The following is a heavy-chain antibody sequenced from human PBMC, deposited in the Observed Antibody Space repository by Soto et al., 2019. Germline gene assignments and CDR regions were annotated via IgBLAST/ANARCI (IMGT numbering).Heavy chain of an antibody. V-gene: IGHV3-74*01. CDR1: GFTFSNYW. CDR3: ARGRSANYVDY. Sequence: GGSLRLSCAASGFTFSNYWMYWVRQAPGKGLVWVSRIGGEGTITSHADFVKGRFTISRDNAKYTLHLQMNSLRAEDTAVYYCARGRSANYVDYWGQGTLVTVSS. J-gene: IGHJ4*02. CDR2: IGGEGTIT.